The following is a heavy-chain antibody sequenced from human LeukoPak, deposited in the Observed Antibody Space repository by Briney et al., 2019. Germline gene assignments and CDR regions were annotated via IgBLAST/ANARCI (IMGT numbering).Heavy chain of an antibody. Sequence: SVKVSCKASGGTFSSYAISWVRQAPGQGLEWMGGIIPIFGTANYAQKFQGRVTITRDTSASTAYMELSSLRSEDTAVYYCARMGCSSTSCYHAFDIWGQGTMVTVSS. CDR1: GGTFSSYA. CDR2: IIPIFGTA. V-gene: IGHV1-69*05. D-gene: IGHD2-2*01. J-gene: IGHJ3*02. CDR3: ARMGCSSTSCYHAFDI.